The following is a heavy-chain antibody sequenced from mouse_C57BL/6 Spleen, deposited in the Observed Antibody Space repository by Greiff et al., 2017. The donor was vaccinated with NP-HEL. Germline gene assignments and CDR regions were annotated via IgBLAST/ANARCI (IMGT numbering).Heavy chain of an antibody. D-gene: IGHD3-3*01. CDR2: IHPNSGST. CDR1: GYTFTSYW. CDR3: ARGRGQDFDY. J-gene: IGHJ2*01. Sequence: VQLKQPGAELVKPGASVKLSCKASGYTFTSYWMHWVKQRPGQGLEWIGMIHPNSGSTNYNEKFKSKATLTVDKSSSTAYMQLSSLTSEDSAVYYCARGRGQDFDYWGQGTTLTVSS. V-gene: IGHV1-64*01.